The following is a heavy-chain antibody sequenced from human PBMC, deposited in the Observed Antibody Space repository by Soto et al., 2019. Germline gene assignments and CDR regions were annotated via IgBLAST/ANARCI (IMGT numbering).Heavy chain of an antibody. V-gene: IGHV4-39*01. CDR3: ARLYYGSGSYLFSP. J-gene: IGHJ5*02. D-gene: IGHD3-10*01. Sequence: SETLSLTCTVSGGSISSSSYYCGWIRQPPGKGLEWIGSIYYSGSTYYNPSLKSRVTISVDTSKNQFSLKLSSVTAADTAVYYCARLYYGSGSYLFSPWGQGTLVTVSS. CDR2: IYYSGST. CDR1: GGSISSSSYY.